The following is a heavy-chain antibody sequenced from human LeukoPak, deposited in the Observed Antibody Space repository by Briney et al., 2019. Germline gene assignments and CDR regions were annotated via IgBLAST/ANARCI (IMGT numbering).Heavy chain of an antibody. CDR2: IQSHGSEK. Sequence: PGGSLRLSCAVYGFTFSSDWMSWVRQAPGKGLEWVAPIQSHGSEKYYVDSVKGRFTISRDNAKNSVFLQMNSLRGEDTAVYYCATSDLDNWGQGTLVTVSS. V-gene: IGHV3-7*01. CDR3: ATSDLDN. J-gene: IGHJ4*02. CDR1: GFTFSSDW.